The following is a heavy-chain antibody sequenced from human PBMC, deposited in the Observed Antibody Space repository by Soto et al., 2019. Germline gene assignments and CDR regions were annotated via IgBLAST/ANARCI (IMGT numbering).Heavy chain of an antibody. D-gene: IGHD3-10*01. CDR2: IFSNDEK. CDR3: ARIRWDYYCSESYYSLDY. CDR1: GFSLSNARMG. Sequence: QVTLKESGPVLVKPTETLTLTCTVSGFSLSNARMGVSWIRQPPGKALEWLAHIFSNDEKSYSTSLKSRLNISKDTSKIQVVLTMTNMDPVDTATYYFARIRWDYYCSESYYSLDYWGQGTLVTVSS. J-gene: IGHJ4*02. V-gene: IGHV2-26*01.